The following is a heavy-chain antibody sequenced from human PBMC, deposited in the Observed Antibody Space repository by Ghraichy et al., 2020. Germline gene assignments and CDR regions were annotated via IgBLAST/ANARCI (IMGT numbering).Heavy chain of an antibody. J-gene: IGHJ6*03. Sequence: GGSLRLSCAASGFTFSSYAMHWVRQAPGKGLEWVAVISYDGSNKYYADSVKGRFSISRDNSKNTVYLQMNSLRAEDTAVYYCARTPRPLYDDLLRFDYYYYMDVWGKGTTVTVSS. CDR2: ISYDGSNK. V-gene: IGHV3-30-3*01. CDR1: GFTFSSYA. CDR3: ARTPRPLYDDLLRFDYYYYMDV. D-gene: IGHD3-22*01.